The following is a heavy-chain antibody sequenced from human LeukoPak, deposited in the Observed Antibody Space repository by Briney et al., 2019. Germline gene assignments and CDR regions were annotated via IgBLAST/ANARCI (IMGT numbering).Heavy chain of an antibody. D-gene: IGHD3-16*01. J-gene: IGHJ4*02. CDR3: AKENHYEDFDH. CDR2: ISYDGSNK. CDR1: GFTFSSYG. Sequence: GGSLRLSCAASGFTFSSYGMHWVRQAPGKGLEWVAVISYDGSNKYYADSVKGRFTISRDNSKNTLYLQMNSLRAEDTAVYYCAKENHYEDFDHWGQGTLVTVSS. V-gene: IGHV3-30*18.